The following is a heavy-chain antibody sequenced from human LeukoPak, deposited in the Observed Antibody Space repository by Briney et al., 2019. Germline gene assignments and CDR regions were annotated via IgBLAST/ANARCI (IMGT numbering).Heavy chain of an antibody. D-gene: IGHD3-22*01. Sequence: SETLSLTCTVSGGSISGSGYYWGWIRQPPGKGMEWIGSIYYSGSTYYNPSLKSRVTISVDTSANQFSLKLSSVTAADTAVYYCARQFYYDSSGYYYDYYYYYMDVWGKGTTVTVSS. J-gene: IGHJ6*03. CDR3: ARQFYYDSSGYYYDYYYYYMDV. CDR1: GGSISGSGYY. CDR2: IYYSGST. V-gene: IGHV4-39*07.